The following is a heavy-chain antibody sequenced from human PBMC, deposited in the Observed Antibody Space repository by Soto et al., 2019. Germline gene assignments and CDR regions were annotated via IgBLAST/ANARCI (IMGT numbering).Heavy chain of an antibody. CDR2: VNHSGEA. V-gene: IGHV4-34*01. CDR1: GGSFRNYY. CDR3: TRAERFPRSWFDP. J-gene: IGHJ5*02. D-gene: IGHD3-10*01. Sequence: SETLSLTCGVYGGSFRNYYWIWVRQPPGKGLEWIGEVNHSGEATYNPSLQSRITISLDTSNNQFSLKMTSVTAADTAMYFFTRAERFPRSWFDPWGQGTQVTVSS.